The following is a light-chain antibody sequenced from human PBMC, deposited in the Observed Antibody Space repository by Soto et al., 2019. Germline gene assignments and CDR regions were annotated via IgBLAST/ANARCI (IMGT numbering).Light chain of an antibody. CDR3: QQRSNWPIT. CDR2: VAS. Sequence: IMLTQSPGTLSLSPGERATLSCRASQSVSSSYLAWYQQKPGQAPRLLIYVASSRATGIPDRFSGSGSGTDFTLTISSLEPEDFAVYYCQQRSNWPITFGQGTKVDI. V-gene: IGKV3D-20*02. CDR1: QSVSSSY. J-gene: IGKJ1*01.